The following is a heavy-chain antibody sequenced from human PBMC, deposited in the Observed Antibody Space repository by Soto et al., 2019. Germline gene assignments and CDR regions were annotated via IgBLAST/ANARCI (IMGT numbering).Heavy chain of an antibody. CDR3: ARDPVATIPPYYYYYGMDV. J-gene: IGHJ6*02. CDR2: ISAYNGNT. D-gene: IGHD5-12*01. Sequence: QVQLVQSGAEVKKPGASVKVSCKASGYTFTSYGISWVRQAPGQGLEWMGWISAYNGNTNYAQKLQGRVTMTTDTSTSTAYVELRSLRSDDTAVYYCARDPVATIPPYYYYYGMDVWGQGTTVTVSS. V-gene: IGHV1-18*01. CDR1: GYTFTSYG.